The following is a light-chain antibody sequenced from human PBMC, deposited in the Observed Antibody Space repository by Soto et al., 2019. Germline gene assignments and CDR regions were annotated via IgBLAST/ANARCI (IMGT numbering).Light chain of an antibody. CDR3: QQRSNWPPFT. CDR2: DAS. CDR1: QSVSTF. J-gene: IGKJ5*01. Sequence: LVLTQSPATLSESPGERATLSCRASQSVSTFLAWYQQKPGQAPRLLISDASNRATGIPARFTGSGSGTDFTLTISSLEPEDFAVYYCQQRSNWPPFTFGQGTRLEIK. V-gene: IGKV3-11*01.